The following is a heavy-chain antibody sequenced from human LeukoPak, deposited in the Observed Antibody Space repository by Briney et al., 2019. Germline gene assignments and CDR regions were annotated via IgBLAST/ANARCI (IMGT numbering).Heavy chain of an antibody. J-gene: IGHJ4*02. CDR2: IYYNGDT. CDR3: ARGPPSGGAAAGTFVY. CDR1: SGSISSTTYY. D-gene: IGHD6-13*01. Sequence: SETLSLTCTVSSGSISSTTYYWAWIRQPPGKGLEWIGSIYYNGDTYYNPSLKSRVTISVDTSKNQFSLKLSSVTAADTAVYYCARGPPSGGAAAGTFVYWGQGTLVTVSS. V-gene: IGHV4-39*07.